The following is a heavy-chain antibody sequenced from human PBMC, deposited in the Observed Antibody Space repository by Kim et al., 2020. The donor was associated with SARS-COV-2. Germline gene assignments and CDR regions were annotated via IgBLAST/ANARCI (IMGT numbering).Heavy chain of an antibody. V-gene: IGHV3-49*02. J-gene: IGHJ5*02. CDR3: TRVGAGFASGSFHP. Sequence: DATSVKGRFTISRDDSNSIAYVQMNSLKTEDTAVYFCTRVGAGFASGSFHPWGQGTLVTVSS. D-gene: IGHD3-10*01.